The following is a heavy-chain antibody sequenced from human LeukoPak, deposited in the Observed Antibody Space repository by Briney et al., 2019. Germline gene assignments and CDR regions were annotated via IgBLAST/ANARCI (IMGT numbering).Heavy chain of an antibody. CDR2: ISSSGSTI. Sequence: GGSLRLSCAASGFTFSDYYMSWIRQAPGKGLEWVSYISSSGSTIYYADSVKGRFTISRDNAKNSLYLQMNSLRAEDTAVYYCARGFRRGYSYGYNFDDWGHGTLVTVSS. CDR3: ARGFRRGYSYGYNFDD. CDR1: GFTFSDYY. D-gene: IGHD5-18*01. J-gene: IGHJ4*01. V-gene: IGHV3-11*04.